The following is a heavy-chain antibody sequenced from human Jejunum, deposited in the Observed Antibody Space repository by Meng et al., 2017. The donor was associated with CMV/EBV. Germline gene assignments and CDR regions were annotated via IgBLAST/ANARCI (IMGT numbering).Heavy chain of an antibody. CDR3: ARQEWFDYGLDV. CDR1: GFTVSTNY. J-gene: IGHJ6*02. D-gene: IGHD3-10*01. CDR2: IYSGGST. V-gene: IGHV3-66*02. Sequence: AASGFTVSTNYMNWVRQAPGKGLGWVSVIYSGGSTYYAESVKGRFTISRDNSKNTLYLQMSSLRAEDTAVYYCARQEWFDYGLDVWGQGTTVTVSS.